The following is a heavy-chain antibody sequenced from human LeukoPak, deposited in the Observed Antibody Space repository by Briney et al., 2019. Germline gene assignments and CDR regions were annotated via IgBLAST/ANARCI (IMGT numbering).Heavy chain of an antibody. CDR1: GGSISSSSYY. D-gene: IGHD2-2*01. CDR2: IYYSGST. Sequence: PSETLSLTCTVSGGSISSSSYYWGWIRQPPGKGLEWIGSIYYSGSTYYNPSLKSRVTISVDTSKNQFSLKLSSVTAADTAVYYCAIGYCSSTSCYANVQPFDYWGQGTLVTVSS. CDR3: AIGYCSSTSCYANVQPFDY. J-gene: IGHJ4*02. V-gene: IGHV4-39*07.